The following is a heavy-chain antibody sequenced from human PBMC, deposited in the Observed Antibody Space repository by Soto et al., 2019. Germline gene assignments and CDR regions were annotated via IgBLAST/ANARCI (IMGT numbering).Heavy chain of an antibody. D-gene: IGHD3-3*01. CDR3: ARAGSYDYWSGSFDY. Sequence: EVQLVESGGGLIQPGGSLRLSCAASGFTVSSNYMSWVRQAPGKGLEWVSVVYSDGTTYYADSVKGRFTISRDNSKNTLYLQMNSLRVEDTAVYYWARAGSYDYWSGSFDYWGQGTLVTVSS. J-gene: IGHJ4*02. CDR2: VYSDGTT. V-gene: IGHV3-53*01. CDR1: GFTVSSNY.